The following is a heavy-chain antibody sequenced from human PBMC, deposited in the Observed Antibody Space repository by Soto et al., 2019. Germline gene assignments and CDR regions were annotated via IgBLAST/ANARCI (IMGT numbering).Heavy chain of an antibody. D-gene: IGHD3-22*01. CDR2: IYSGGST. Sequence: PGGSLRLSCAASGFTVSSNYMSWVRQAPGKGLEWVSVIYSGGSTYYADSVKGRFTISRDNSKNTLYLQMNSLRAEDTAVYYCARDMQYRYYYDSSGTSPRGPNYYYYYGMDVWGQGTTVTVSS. V-gene: IGHV3-53*01. CDR1: GFTVSSNY. CDR3: ARDMQYRYYYDSSGTSPRGPNYYYYYGMDV. J-gene: IGHJ6*02.